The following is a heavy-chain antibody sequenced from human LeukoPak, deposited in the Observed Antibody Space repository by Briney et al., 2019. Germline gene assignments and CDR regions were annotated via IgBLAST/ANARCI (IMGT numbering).Heavy chain of an antibody. J-gene: IGHJ4*02. CDR1: GGSIGSHA. D-gene: IGHD6-6*01. Sequence: ASVKVSCKAPGGSIGSHAVSWVRQAPGQGLEWMGGIIPLFGAPIYAQNFQDRLTISTDESTNTAYMELRSLTSEDTAFYFCTRGMGTRPIHYWGQGTLVTVSS. CDR3: TRGMGTRPIHY. CDR2: IIPLFGAP. V-gene: IGHV1-69*05.